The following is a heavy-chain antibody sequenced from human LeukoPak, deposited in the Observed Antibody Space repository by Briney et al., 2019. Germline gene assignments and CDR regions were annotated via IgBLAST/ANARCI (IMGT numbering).Heavy chain of an antibody. CDR3: ARYIAAAAHDAFDI. D-gene: IGHD6-13*01. J-gene: IGHJ3*02. CDR2: IYSGGST. V-gene: IGHV3-53*01. CDR1: GLTVSSNY. Sequence: GGSLRLSCAASGLTVSSNYMSWVRQAPGKGLEWVSVIYSGGSTYYADSVKGRFTISRDNSKNTLYLQMNNLRAEDTAVYYCARYIAAAAHDAFDIWGQGTMVTVSS.